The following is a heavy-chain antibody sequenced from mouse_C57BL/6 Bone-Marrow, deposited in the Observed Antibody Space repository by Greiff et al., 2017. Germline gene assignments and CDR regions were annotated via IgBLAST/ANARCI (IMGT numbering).Heavy chain of an antibody. V-gene: IGHV1-82*01. CDR1: GYAFSSSW. CDR3: ARWEGRVDY. Sequence: QVQLKESGPELVKPGASVKISCKASGYAFSSSWMNWVKQRPGKGLEWIGRIYPGDGDTNYNGKFKGKATLTADKSSSTAYMQLSSRTSEDSAVYFCARWEGRVDYWGQGTTLTVSS. J-gene: IGHJ2*01. D-gene: IGHD3-3*01. CDR2: IYPGDGDT.